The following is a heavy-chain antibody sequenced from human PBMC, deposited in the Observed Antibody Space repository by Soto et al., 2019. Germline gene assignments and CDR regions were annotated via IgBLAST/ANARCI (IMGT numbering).Heavy chain of an antibody. CDR1: GYTFTTYR. CDR2: ISADNVNT. CDR3: ARSGVYPGWYFDL. V-gene: IGHV1-18*01. D-gene: IGHD6-13*01. J-gene: IGHJ2*01. Sequence: QIQLLQSGAEVKKPGASVKVSCKASGYTFTTYRISWVRQAPGQGLEWMGWISADNVNTNYAQKLKGRVTMTTDTSTSTGYMGLGSLGADDTAGECSARSGVYPGWYFDLWGRGTLVTVSS.